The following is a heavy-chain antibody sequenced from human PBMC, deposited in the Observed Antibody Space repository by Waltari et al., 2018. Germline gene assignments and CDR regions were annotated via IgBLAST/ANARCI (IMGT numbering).Heavy chain of an antibody. D-gene: IGHD6-6*01. CDR2: IYYSGST. J-gene: IGHJ6*02. Sequence: QVQLQESGPGLVKPSETLSLTCTVSGGSISSYYWSWIRQPPGKGLEWIGYIYYSGSTNYSPSLKSRVTISVDTSKNQFSLKLSSVTAADTAVYYCARDLSIAARPGYYGMDVWGQGTTVTVSS. V-gene: IGHV4-59*01. CDR1: GGSISSYY. CDR3: ARDLSIAARPGYYGMDV.